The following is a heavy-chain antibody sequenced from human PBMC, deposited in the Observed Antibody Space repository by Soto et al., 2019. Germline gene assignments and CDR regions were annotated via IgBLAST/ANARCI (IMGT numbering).Heavy chain of an antibody. Sequence: QLRVQESGPGLVKTSETLSLTCTVSGDSISSHPYYWGWIRQPPGKGLEWIGSVLHSGSAYYNPSRKSRATISVEMSNNRFSLTLSSVTAADTAVYYCARPTGAYNYRNSGYFFWGQGALVTVSS. CDR2: VLHSGSA. D-gene: IGHD5-12*01. CDR3: ARPTGAYNYRNSGYFF. J-gene: IGHJ4*02. CDR1: GDSISSHPYY. V-gene: IGHV4-39*02.